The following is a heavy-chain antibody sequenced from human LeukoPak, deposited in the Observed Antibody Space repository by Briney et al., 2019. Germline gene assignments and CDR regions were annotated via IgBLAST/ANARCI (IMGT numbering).Heavy chain of an antibody. CDR2: IYYSGST. V-gene: IGHV4-59*13. J-gene: IGHJ4*02. Sequence: PSETLSLTCSVSGGSISSYYCRWIRQPPGRGVGRIGYIYYSGSTNYNPSLKSRVTISVDTSKNQFSLKLSSVTGADTAVYYCAREGLPYSGRDKAVFDYWGQGTLVTVSS. D-gene: IGHD1-26*01. CDR1: GGSISSYY. CDR3: AREGLPYSGRDKAVFDY.